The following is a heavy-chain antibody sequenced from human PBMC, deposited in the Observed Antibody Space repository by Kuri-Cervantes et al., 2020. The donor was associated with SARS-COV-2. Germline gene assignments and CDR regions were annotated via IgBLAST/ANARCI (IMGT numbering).Heavy chain of an antibody. D-gene: IGHD1-14*01. CDR2: INPSGGST. J-gene: IGHJ6*02. Sequence: ASVKVSCKASGGTFSSYAISWVRQAPGQGLEWMGIINPSGGSTSYAQKFQGRVTMTRDTSTSTVYMELSSLRSEDTAVYYCARDRRTLSDYYGMDVWGQGTTVTVSS. CDR1: GGTFSSYA. V-gene: IGHV1-46*01. CDR3: ARDRRTLSDYYGMDV.